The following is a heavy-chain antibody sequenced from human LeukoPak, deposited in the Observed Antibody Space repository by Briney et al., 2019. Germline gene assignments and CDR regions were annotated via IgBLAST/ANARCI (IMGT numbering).Heavy chain of an antibody. J-gene: IGHJ6*02. CDR1: GGSISSSSYY. CDR3: ARLGMVRGVLYGMDV. Sequence: SETLSLTCTVSGGSISSSSYYWGWIRQPPGKGLEWIGSIYYSGSTNYNPSLKSRVTISVDTSKNQFSLKLSSVTAADTAVYYCARLGMVRGVLYGMDVWGQGTTVTVSS. D-gene: IGHD3-10*01. V-gene: IGHV4-39*07. CDR2: IYYSGST.